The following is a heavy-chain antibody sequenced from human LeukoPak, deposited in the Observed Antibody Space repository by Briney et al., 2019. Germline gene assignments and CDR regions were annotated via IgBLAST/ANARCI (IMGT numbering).Heavy chain of an antibody. D-gene: IGHD2-15*01. Sequence: GGSLRLSCAASGFTFSSYWMTWVRQAPGKGRDWVANIKQDGSEKYYVDSVKGRFTISRDNVKNSLYLQMNTLRAEDTAVYYCARRYCSGGSCYSAFDYWGQGTLVTVSS. CDR2: IKQDGSEK. J-gene: IGHJ4*02. V-gene: IGHV3-7*05. CDR1: GFTFSSYW. CDR3: ARRYCSGGSCYSAFDY.